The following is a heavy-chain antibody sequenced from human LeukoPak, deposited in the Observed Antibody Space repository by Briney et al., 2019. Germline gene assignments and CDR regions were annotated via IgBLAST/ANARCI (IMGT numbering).Heavy chain of an antibody. J-gene: IGHJ6*02. D-gene: IGHD3-10*01. CDR3: AKGPYYGSGSSYYYYGLDV. Sequence: GGSLRLSCAASGFTFSSYAMSWVRQAPGKGLEWVSAISGSGSTYYADSVKGRFTISRDNPKNTLYLQMNSLRAEDTAVYYCAKGPYYGSGSSYYYYGLDVWGQGTTVTVSS. CDR2: ISGSGST. V-gene: IGHV3-23*01. CDR1: GFTFSSYA.